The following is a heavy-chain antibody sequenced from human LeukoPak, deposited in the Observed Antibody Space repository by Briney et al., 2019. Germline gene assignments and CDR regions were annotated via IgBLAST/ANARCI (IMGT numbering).Heavy chain of an antibody. CDR1: GYTFTSYY. CDR3: ARVKALDYHDSSGYYWFDY. D-gene: IGHD3-22*01. J-gene: IGHJ4*02. V-gene: IGHV1-46*01. CDR2: INPSGGST. Sequence: ASVKVSCKASGYTFTSYYMHWVRQAPGQGLEWMGIINPSGGSTSYAQKFQGRVTMTRDTSTSTVYMELSSLRSEDTAVYYCARVKALDYHDSSGYYWFDYWGQGTLVTVSS.